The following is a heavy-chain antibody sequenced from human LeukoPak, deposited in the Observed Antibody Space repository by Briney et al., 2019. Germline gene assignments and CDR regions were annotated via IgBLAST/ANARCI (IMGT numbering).Heavy chain of an antibody. J-gene: IGHJ4*02. Sequence: SGPTLVKPTHTLTLTCTFSGFSLSTRGVGVGWIRQPPGKALEWHALIYWDDDKRYSPSLKSRLTITKDTSKNQVVLTMTNMDPVDTATYYCAHGGYDWSHKHIYFDYWGQGTLVTVSS. D-gene: IGHD3-3*01. CDR3: AHGGYDWSHKHIYFDY. CDR1: GFSLSTRGVG. V-gene: IGHV2-5*02. CDR2: IYWDDDK.